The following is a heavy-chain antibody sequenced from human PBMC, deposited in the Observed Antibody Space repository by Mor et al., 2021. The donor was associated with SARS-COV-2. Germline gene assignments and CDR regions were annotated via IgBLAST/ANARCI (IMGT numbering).Heavy chain of an antibody. V-gene: IGHV4-59*08. CDR2: FHHTGST. J-gene: IGHJ4*02. D-gene: IGHD3-10*01. Sequence: GIFHHTGSTNSNPTLKSRVTSSVDTSKNQISLRLNSVTAADTALYYCVRSSSGSYSRFDYWGLGTLVTVSP. CDR3: VRSSSGSYSRFDY.